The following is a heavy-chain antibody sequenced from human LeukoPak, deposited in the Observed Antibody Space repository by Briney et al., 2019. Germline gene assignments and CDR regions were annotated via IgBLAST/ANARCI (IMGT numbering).Heavy chain of an antibody. CDR3: AKAPTSYGDYYLFDY. Sequence: GRSLRLSCAASGFTFYDYAMHRVRQAPGKGLEWVSGISWNSGSIGYADFVKGRFTISRDNAKNSLYLQMNSLRAEDTALYYCAKAPTSYGDYYLFDYWGQGTLVTVSS. D-gene: IGHD4-17*01. CDR1: GFTFYDYA. CDR2: ISWNSGSI. J-gene: IGHJ4*02. V-gene: IGHV3-9*01.